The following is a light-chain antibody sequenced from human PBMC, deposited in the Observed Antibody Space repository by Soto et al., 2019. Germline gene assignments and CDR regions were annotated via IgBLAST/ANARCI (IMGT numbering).Light chain of an antibody. CDR3: QQYNTYSPWA. CDR1: QSISSW. J-gene: IGKJ1*01. CDR2: KAS. Sequence: DIQMTQSPSTLSASLGDRVTITCRASQSISSWLAWYQQKPGKAPKLLIYKASSLERGVPSRFRGSGSGTEFTLTVSSLQPDDFATYYCQQYNTYSPWAFGQGTKVDIK. V-gene: IGKV1-5*03.